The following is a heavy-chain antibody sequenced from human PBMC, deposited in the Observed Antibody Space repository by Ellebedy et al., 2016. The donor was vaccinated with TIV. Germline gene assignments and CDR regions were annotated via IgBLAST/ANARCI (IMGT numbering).Heavy chain of an antibody. CDR3: ARGAAVATIRLYYYYGMDV. J-gene: IGHJ6*02. CDR1: GYTFTTFY. CDR2: IIPIFGTA. V-gene: IGHV1-69*13. D-gene: IGHD5-12*01. Sequence: ASVKVSXKASGYTFTTFYMHWVRQAPGQGLEWMGGIIPIFGTANYAQKFQGRVTITADESTSTAYMELSSLRSEDTAVYYCARGAAVATIRLYYYYGMDVWGQGTTVTVSS.